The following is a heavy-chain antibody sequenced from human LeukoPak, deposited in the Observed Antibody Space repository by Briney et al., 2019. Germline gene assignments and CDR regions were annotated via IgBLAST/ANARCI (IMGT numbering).Heavy chain of an antibody. V-gene: IGHV1-2*02. Sequence: GASVKVSCKASGYTFTGYYMHWVRQAPGQGLEWMGWINPNSGGTNYAQKFQGRVTMSRDTSISTAYMELSRLRSDDTAVYYCARDQEYCSGGSCYVLVFDYWGQGTLVTVSS. CDR3: ARDQEYCSGGSCYVLVFDY. D-gene: IGHD2-15*01. CDR2: INPNSGGT. CDR1: GYTFTGYY. J-gene: IGHJ4*02.